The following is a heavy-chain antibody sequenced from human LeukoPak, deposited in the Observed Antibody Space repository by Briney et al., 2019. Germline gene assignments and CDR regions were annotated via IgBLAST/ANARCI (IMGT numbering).Heavy chain of an antibody. CDR3: VKGSGSRGMIEVRPFDY. J-gene: IGHJ4*02. CDR2: ISSNGGST. CDR1: GFTFNNYA. V-gene: IGHV3-64D*06. Sequence: GGSLRLPCSASGFTFNNYAIHWVRLAPGKGLEYVSAISSNGGSTYYVDSVKGRFTIFRDNSKDTLYLQMSSPRAEDTAVYYCVKGSGSRGMIEVRPFDYWGQGTLVTVSS. D-gene: IGHD3-22*01.